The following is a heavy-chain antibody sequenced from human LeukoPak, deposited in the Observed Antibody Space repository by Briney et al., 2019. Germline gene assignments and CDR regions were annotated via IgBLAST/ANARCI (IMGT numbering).Heavy chain of an antibody. V-gene: IGHV4-39*01. CDR1: GGSLTISNYY. J-gene: IGHJ4*02. CDR3: ARLTDF. CDR2: ISYSGNT. Sequence: SETLSLTCTVSGGSLTISNYYWGWIRQSPGKGLECIGKISYSGNTYYNPSLRSRVHMSVDTSKNQFSLPLSSVTAADTAVYYCARLTDFWGQGILVTVSS.